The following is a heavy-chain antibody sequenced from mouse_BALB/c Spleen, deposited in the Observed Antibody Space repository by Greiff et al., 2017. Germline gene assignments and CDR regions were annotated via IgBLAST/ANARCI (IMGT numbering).Heavy chain of an antibody. Sequence: DVMLVESGGGLVKPGGSLKLSCAASGFAFSSYDMSWVRQTPEKRLEWVAYISSGGGSTYYPDTVKGRFTISRDNAKNTLYLQMSSLKSEDTAMYYCAREDDYDNAMDYWGQGTSVTVSS. D-gene: IGHD2-4*01. CDR2: ISSGGGST. CDR3: AREDDYDNAMDY. J-gene: IGHJ4*01. V-gene: IGHV5-12-1*01. CDR1: GFAFSSYD.